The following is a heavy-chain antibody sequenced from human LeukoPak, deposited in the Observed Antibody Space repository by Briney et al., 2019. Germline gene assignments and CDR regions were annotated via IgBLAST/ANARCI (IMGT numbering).Heavy chain of an antibody. CDR3: ARVKVGYSYGYYYYGMDV. CDR1: GGTFSSYA. J-gene: IGHJ6*02. Sequence: GASVKVSCKASGGTFSSYAISWVRQAPGQGLEWMGGIIPIFSTANYAQKFQGRVTITADESTSTAYMELSNLRSEDTAVYYCARVKVGYSYGYYYYGMDVWGQGTTVTVSS. D-gene: IGHD5-18*01. CDR2: IIPIFSTA. V-gene: IGHV1-69*13.